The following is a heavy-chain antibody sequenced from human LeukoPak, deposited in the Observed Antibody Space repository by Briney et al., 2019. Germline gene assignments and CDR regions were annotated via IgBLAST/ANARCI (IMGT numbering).Heavy chain of an antibody. CDR2: IYSGGST. CDR3: AKDSPYDVLTGYFPS. Sequence: PGGSLRLSCAASGFTVSNNYMNWVRQAPGKGLEWVSVIYSGGSTYNADSVKGRFSISRDNSRNTLYLQMNSLRAEDTAIYYCAKDSPYDVLTGYFPSWGQGTLVTVSS. CDR1: GFTVSNNY. D-gene: IGHD3-9*01. V-gene: IGHV3-53*01. J-gene: IGHJ4*02.